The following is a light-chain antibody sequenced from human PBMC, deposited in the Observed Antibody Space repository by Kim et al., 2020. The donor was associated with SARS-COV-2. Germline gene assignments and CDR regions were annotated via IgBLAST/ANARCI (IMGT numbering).Light chain of an antibody. J-gene: IGKJ5*01. V-gene: IGKV3-15*01. CDR1: QSVGIK. Sequence: EIVMTQSPATLSVSPGEIATLSCRASQSVGIKLAWYQQKPGQAPRLLIYDASTRDTGIPGRFSGSGSGTEFTLTIGSLQSEDFALYYCQQYHKWPGITFGQGTRLEIK. CDR3: QQYHKWPGIT. CDR2: DAS.